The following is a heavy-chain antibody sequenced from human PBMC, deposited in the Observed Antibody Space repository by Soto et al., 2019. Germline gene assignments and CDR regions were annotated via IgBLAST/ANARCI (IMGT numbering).Heavy chain of an antibody. V-gene: IGHV1-69*13. D-gene: IGHD1-1*01. CDR1: GGTFSDST. CDR2: IIPIFDTA. Sequence: ASVKVSCKASGGTFSDSTINWVRQAPGQRLEWMGGIIPIFDTANYAEKFQGRVTITADESTSTSFMEVSSLRSEDTAVYYCARNGTLTGYSYGMDVWGQGTMVTVSS. J-gene: IGHJ6*02. CDR3: ARNGTLTGYSYGMDV.